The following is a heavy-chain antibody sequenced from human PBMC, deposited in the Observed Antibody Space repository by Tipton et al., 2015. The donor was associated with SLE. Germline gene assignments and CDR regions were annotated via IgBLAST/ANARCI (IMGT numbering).Heavy chain of an antibody. D-gene: IGHD4-17*01. J-gene: IGHJ4*02. CDR1: GGSISNYY. V-gene: IGHV4-59*01. CDR2: FFYAGST. Sequence: LRLSCTVSGGSISNYYWTWLRQPPGKGLEWIGNFFYAGSTNYTPSLKSRVTISMDTSKNQFSLKLTSVSAADAAVYYCARETRDYPHFSFDYWGQGTLVTVSS. CDR3: ARETRDYPHFSFDY.